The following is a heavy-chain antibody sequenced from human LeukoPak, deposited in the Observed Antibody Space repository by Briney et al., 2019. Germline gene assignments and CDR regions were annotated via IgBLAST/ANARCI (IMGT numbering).Heavy chain of an antibody. CDR3: ANRPADCSRASCPLINYYYYGMDV. V-gene: IGHV3-23*01. Sequence: GSLRLSRAASGFTFRDHAMTWVRQAPGKGLEWVSVISGNGGSTYYRDSVKGRFTISRDNSKNTLYLQMNSLRVEDTAVYYCANRPADCSRASCPLINYYYYGMDVWGQGTTVTVSS. J-gene: IGHJ6*02. CDR2: ISGNGGST. D-gene: IGHD2-2*01. CDR1: GFTFRDHA.